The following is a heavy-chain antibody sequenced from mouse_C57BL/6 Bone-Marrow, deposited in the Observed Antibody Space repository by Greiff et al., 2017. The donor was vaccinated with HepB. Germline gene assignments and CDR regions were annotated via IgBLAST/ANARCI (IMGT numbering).Heavy chain of an antibody. CDR2: IDPENGDT. Sequence: VHVKQSGAELVRPGASVKLSCTASGFNIKDDYMHWVKQRPEQGLEWIGWIDPENGDTEYASKFQGKATITADTSSNTAYLQLSSLTSEDTAVYYCTTFYDCYYDYWGQGTTLTVSS. J-gene: IGHJ2*01. CDR1: GFNIKDDY. CDR3: TTFYDCYYDY. V-gene: IGHV14-4*01. D-gene: IGHD2-3*01.